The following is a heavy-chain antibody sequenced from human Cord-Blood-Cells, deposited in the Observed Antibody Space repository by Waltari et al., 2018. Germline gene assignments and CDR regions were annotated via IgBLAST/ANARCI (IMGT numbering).Heavy chain of an antibody. D-gene: IGHD2-2*01. Sequence: EVQLVQSGAEVKKPGESLKISWKGSGSSFTSYWIVWVRQMPGKGLEWMGIIYPGDSDTRYSPSFQGQVTISADKSISTAYLQWSSLKASDTAMYYCARGVGDIVVVPAAMFKIWFDPWGQGTLVTVSS. V-gene: IGHV5-51*01. CDR3: ARGVGDIVVVPAAMFKIWFDP. CDR1: GSSFTSYW. CDR2: IYPGDSDT. J-gene: IGHJ5*02.